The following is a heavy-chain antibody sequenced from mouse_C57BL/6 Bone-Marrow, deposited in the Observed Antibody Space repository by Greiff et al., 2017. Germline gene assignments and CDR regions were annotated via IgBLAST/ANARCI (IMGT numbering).Heavy chain of an antibody. J-gene: IGHJ3*01. V-gene: IGHV1-64*01. Sequence: QVQLKQPGAELVKPGASVKLSCKASGYTFTSYWMHWVKQRPGQGLEWIGMIHPNSGSTNYNEKFKSKATLTVDKSSSTAYMQLSSLTSEDSAVYYCARPYDYDRAYWGQGTLVTVSA. CDR2: IHPNSGST. CDR1: GYTFTSYW. D-gene: IGHD2-4*01. CDR3: ARPYDYDRAY.